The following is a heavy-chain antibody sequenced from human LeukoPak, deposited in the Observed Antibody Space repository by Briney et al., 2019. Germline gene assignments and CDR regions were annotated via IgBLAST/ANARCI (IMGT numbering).Heavy chain of an antibody. D-gene: IGHD3-16*01. J-gene: IGHJ4*02. CDR1: GGSISSTTYY. Sequence: SETLSLTCTVSGGSISSTTYYWGWIRRPPGKGLEWIGSIYYSGSTYYNPSLKSRVTVSVDTSKNQFSLILSSVAAADTAVYYCVRGSALRHYQYWGQGTLVTVSS. V-gene: IGHV4-39*01. CDR3: VRGSALRHYQY. CDR2: IYYSGST.